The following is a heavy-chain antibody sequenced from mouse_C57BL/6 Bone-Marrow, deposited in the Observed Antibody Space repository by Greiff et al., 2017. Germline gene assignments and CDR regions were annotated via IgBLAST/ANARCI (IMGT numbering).Heavy chain of an antibody. CDR1: GYTFTSYG. Sequence: QVQLQQSGAELARPGASVKLSCKASGYTFTSYGISWVKQRPGQGLEWIGEIYPRSGNTYYNEKFKGKATLTADKSSSTAYMELRSLTSEDSAVYFCARRELPWFAYWGQGTLVTVSA. V-gene: IGHV1-81*01. CDR3: ARRELPWFAY. J-gene: IGHJ3*01. CDR2: IYPRSGNT.